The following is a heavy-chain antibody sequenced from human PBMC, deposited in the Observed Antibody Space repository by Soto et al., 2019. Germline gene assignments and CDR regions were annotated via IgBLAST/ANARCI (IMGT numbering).Heavy chain of an antibody. CDR3: AKDQGEEDYYYGMDV. CDR1: GFTFSSYG. CDR2: ISYDGSNK. D-gene: IGHD3-10*01. Sequence: GGSLRLSCAASGFTFSSYGMHWVRQAPGKGLEWVAVISYDGSNKYYADSVKGRFTISRDNSKNTLYLQMNSLRAEDTDVYYCAKDQGEEDYYYGMDVWGQGTTVTAP. J-gene: IGHJ6*02. V-gene: IGHV3-30*18.